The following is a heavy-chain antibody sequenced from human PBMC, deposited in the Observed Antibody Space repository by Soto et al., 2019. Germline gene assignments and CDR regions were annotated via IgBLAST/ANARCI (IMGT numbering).Heavy chain of an antibody. Sequence: QVQLQESGPGLVKPSQTLSLTCTVSGGSISSGGYYWSWIRQHPGKGLEWIAYIDYSGSTYYNPSLKSRVTISVDTSKNQSSLKLSSVTAADTAVYYCARRIVATIYYFDYWGQGTLVTVSS. D-gene: IGHD5-12*01. V-gene: IGHV4-31*03. J-gene: IGHJ4*02. CDR1: GGSISSGGYY. CDR2: IDYSGST. CDR3: ARRIVATIYYFDY.